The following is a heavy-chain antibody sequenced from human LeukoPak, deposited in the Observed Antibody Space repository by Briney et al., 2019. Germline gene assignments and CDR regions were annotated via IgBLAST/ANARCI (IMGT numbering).Heavy chain of an antibody. CDR3: ARTHGSGTSCPYYHYGRND. CDR2: IWYDGSNK. D-gene: IGHD2-2*01. J-gene: IGHJ6*04. CDR1: GFTFSSYG. V-gene: IGHV3-33*01. Sequence: GRSLRLSCAASGFTFSSYGMHWVRQAPGKGLEWVAVIWYDGSNKYYADSVKGRFTISRDNSKNTLSLQMNSLRADNTVFYYGARTHGSGTSCPYYHYGRNDWGKGTTVTVSS.